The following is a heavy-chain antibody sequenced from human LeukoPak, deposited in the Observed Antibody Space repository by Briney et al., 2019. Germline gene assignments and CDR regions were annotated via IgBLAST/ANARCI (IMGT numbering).Heavy chain of an antibody. CDR1: GFTFSSYW. CDR2: INSDGTST. V-gene: IGHV3-74*01. J-gene: IGHJ4*02. Sequence: GGSLRLSCAASGFTFSSYWMHWVRQAPGRGLVWVSRINSDGTSTSYADSVKGRFTISRDNAKNTLYLQMNSLRAEDTAVYYCARDRWGCSSTGCYHGYYIDYWGQGTLVTVSS. CDR3: ARDRWGCSSTGCYHGYYIDY. D-gene: IGHD2-2*01.